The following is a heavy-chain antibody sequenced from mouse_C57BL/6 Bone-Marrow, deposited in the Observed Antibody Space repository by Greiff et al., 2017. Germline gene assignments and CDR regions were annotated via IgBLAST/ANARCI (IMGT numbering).Heavy chain of an antibody. V-gene: IGHV1-64*01. J-gene: IGHJ1*03. CDR3: ARLFWYFDV. CDR2: IHPNSGST. CDR1: GYTFTSYW. Sequence: VQLQQSGAELVKPGASVKLSCKASGYTFTSYWMHGVKQRPGQGLEWIGMIHPNSGSTKYNEKFKSKATLTVYKSSSTAYMHLSSLTSEDSAVYYCARLFWYFDVWGTGTTVTVSS.